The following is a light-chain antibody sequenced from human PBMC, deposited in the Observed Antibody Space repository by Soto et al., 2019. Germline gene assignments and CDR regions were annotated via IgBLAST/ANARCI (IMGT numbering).Light chain of an antibody. V-gene: IGKV3-20*01. J-gene: IGKJ4*01. CDR2: DAS. CDR1: QSVSRNY. Sequence: EIVLTQSPGTLSLSPGESATLSCRASQSVSRNYLAWYQQQPGQAPRLLIYDASSRATGIPDRFSGSGSETDFTLTISRLEAEDFAVYHCQQYAKSPLTFGGGTKLEIK. CDR3: QQYAKSPLT.